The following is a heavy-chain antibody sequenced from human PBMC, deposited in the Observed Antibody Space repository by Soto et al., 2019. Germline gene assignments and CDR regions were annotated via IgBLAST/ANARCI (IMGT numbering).Heavy chain of an antibody. J-gene: IGHJ4*02. CDR1: GFTFSSYA. D-gene: IGHD3-3*01. CDR2: ISVSGGVT. V-gene: IGHV3-23*01. CDR3: AKDRGDFWSVYYTPFDY. Sequence: EVQLLDSGGGLVQPGGSLRLSCAASGFTFSSYAMSWVRQAPGKGLEWVSTISVSGGVTYYADSVKGRFTVSRDNSKNTLYLQMNSLRAEDTAIYYCAKDRGDFWSVYYTPFDYWGQGTLVTVSS.